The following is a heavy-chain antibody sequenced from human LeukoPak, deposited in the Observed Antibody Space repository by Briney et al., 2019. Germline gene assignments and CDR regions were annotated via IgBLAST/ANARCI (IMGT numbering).Heavy chain of an antibody. Sequence: ASVKVSCKASGYTFASYGISWVRQAPGQGLEWVGWISAYNGDTRYAQHLQGRATLTTDTSTGTAYMELRSLTSDDTALYYCARDTALIITPGGPDYWGRGTLITVSP. V-gene: IGHV1-18*01. D-gene: IGHD2-8*02. CDR3: ARDTALIITPGGPDY. CDR1: GYTFASYG. CDR2: ISAYNGDT. J-gene: IGHJ4*02.